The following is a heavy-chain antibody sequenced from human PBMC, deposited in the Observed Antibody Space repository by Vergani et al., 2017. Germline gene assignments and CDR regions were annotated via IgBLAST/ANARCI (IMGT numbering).Heavy chain of an antibody. J-gene: IGHJ4*02. CDR2: ISSSSSTI. D-gene: IGHD3-22*01. V-gene: IGHV3-48*01. CDR3: ARDYYDSSGYYYFDY. Sequence: EVQLVESGGGLVQPGGSLRLSCAASGFTFSSYSMNWVRQAPGKGLEWVSYISSSSSTIYYADSVKGRFTISRDNAKNSLYLQMNSLRAEDTAVYYCARDYYDSSGYYYFDYWGQGTLVTVSS. CDR1: GFTFSSYS.